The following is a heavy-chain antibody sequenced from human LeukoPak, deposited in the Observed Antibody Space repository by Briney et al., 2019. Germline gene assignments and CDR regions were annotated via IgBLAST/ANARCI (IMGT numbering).Heavy chain of an antibody. CDR1: TFTFNNYA. D-gene: IGHD3-16*02. J-gene: IGHJ4*02. V-gene: IGHV3-30*04. CDR2: ISYDGSKK. CDR3: AIGDGLGELSSSFHY. Sequence: PGGSLRLSCAASTFTFNNYAMHWVRQAPGKGLEWVAVISYDGSKKYYADSVKGRFTISRDNSKNTLYLQVNSLRPEDTAVYYCAIGDGLGELSSSFHYWGQGTLVTVSS.